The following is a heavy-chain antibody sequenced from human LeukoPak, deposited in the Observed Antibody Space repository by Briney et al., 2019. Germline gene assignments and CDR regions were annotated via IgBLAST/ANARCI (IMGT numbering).Heavy chain of an antibody. Sequence: DPSETLSLTCTVSGGSVSSGNYYWSWIRQPPGKGLEWIGYIYYSGRTNYNPSLKSRVTISVDTSKNQFSLKLSSVTAADTAVYFCARRMGQQLGVDAFDVWGQGTMVTVSS. V-gene: IGHV4-61*01. D-gene: IGHD6-13*01. CDR2: IYYSGRT. J-gene: IGHJ3*01. CDR3: ARRMGQQLGVDAFDV. CDR1: GGSVSSGNYY.